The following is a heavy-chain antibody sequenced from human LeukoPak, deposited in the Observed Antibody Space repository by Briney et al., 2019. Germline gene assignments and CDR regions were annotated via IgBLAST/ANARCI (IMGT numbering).Heavy chain of an antibody. CDR1: GYSISSGYY. CDR2: IYHSGST. CDR3: ARGGLTMVLVD. J-gene: IGHJ4*02. Sequence: NPSETLSLTCTVSGYSISSGYYWGWIRQPPGKGLEWIGSIYHSGSTYYNPSLKSRVTISVDTSKNQFSLKLSSVTAADTAVYYCARGGLTMVLVDWGQGTLVTVSS. V-gene: IGHV4-38-2*02. D-gene: IGHD3-10*01.